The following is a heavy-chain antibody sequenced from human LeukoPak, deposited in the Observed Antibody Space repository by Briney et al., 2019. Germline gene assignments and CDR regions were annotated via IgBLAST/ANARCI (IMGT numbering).Heavy chain of an antibody. Sequence: SETLSLTCTVSGGSTSSYYWSWIRQPPGKGLEWIGYIYYSGSTNYNPSLKSRVTISVDTSKNQFSLRLTSVTAADTAVYYCARRRYYDSSGYGNAMDVWGQGTTVTVSS. CDR3: ARRRYYDSSGYGNAMDV. V-gene: IGHV4-59*08. D-gene: IGHD3-22*01. CDR2: IYYSGST. CDR1: GGSTSSYY. J-gene: IGHJ6*02.